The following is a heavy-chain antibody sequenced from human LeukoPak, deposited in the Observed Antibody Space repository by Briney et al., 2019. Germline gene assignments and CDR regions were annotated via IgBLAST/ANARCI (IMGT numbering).Heavy chain of an antibody. CDR3: ARGFFVDSFDY. CDR2: INNSGSNT. J-gene: IGHJ4*02. D-gene: IGHD3-3*01. Sequence: GGSLRLSCAASGFTFSSYAMNWVRQAPGKGLEWVSGINNSGSNTYYTDSVKGRFTISRDNSKNTLYLQMNSLRAEDTAVYYCARGFFVDSFDYWGQGTLVTVSS. CDR1: GFTFSSYA. V-gene: IGHV3-23*01.